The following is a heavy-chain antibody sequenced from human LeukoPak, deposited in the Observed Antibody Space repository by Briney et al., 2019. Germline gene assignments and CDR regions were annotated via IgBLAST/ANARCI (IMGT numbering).Heavy chain of an antibody. CDR2: IYYSGST. Sequence: PSETLSLTCTVSGYSISSGYYWGWIRQPPGKGLEWIGSIYYSGSTYYNPSLKSRVTISGDTSKNQFSLKLSSVTAADTAVYYCAREEDCTNGVCYRSFDYWGQGTLVTVSS. CDR3: AREEDCTNGVCYRSFDY. V-gene: IGHV4-38-2*02. J-gene: IGHJ4*02. CDR1: GYSISSGYY. D-gene: IGHD2-8*01.